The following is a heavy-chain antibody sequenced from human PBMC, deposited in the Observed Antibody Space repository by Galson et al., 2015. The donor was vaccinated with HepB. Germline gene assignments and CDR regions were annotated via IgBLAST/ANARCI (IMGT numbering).Heavy chain of an antibody. CDR3: ARDRGWNYYGSGSYRPNAFDI. J-gene: IGHJ3*02. Sequence: SVKVSCKASGYTFTGYYMHWVRQAPGQGLEWMGWINPNSGGTNYAQKSQGWVTMTRDTSISTAYMELSRLRSDDTAVYYCARDRGWNYYGSGSYRPNAFDIWGQGTMVTVSS. CDR2: INPNSGGT. D-gene: IGHD3-10*01. CDR1: GYTFTGYY. V-gene: IGHV1-2*04.